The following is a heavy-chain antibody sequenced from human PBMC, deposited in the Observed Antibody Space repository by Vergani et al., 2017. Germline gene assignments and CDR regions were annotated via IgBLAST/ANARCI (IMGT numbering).Heavy chain of an antibody. Sequence: EVQLVESGGGLVQPGGSLRLSCAASGFTVSSNYMSWVRQAPGKGLEWVSAISGSGGSTYYADSVKGRFTISRDNAKNSLYLQMNSLRAEDTAVYYCARLYGVVIRPHFDYWGQGTLVTVSS. CDR1: GFTVSSNY. CDR3: ARLYGVVIRPHFDY. CDR2: ISGSGGST. V-gene: IGHV3-23*04. D-gene: IGHD3-3*01. J-gene: IGHJ4*02.